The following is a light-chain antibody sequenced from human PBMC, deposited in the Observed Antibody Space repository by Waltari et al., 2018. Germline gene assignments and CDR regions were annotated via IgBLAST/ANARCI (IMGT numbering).Light chain of an antibody. V-gene: IGKV3-20*01. CDR3: QQYGSSPQNT. CDR2: GAS. Sequence: EIVLTQSPGTLSLSPGERATLSCRASQSVSSSYLAWYQQKPGQAPRLLIYGASSRATGIPDRFSGSGSGTDFTLTISRLEPEDFAVYYWQQYGSSPQNTFGQGTKLDIK. CDR1: QSVSSSY. J-gene: IGKJ2*01.